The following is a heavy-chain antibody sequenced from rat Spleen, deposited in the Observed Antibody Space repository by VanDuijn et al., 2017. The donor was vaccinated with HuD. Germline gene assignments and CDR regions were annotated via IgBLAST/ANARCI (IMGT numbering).Heavy chain of an antibody. CDR1: GFTFSDNY. J-gene: IGHJ2*01. V-gene: IGHV5-7*01. Sequence: EVQLVESDGGLVQPGRSLKLSCAVSGFTFSDNYMAWVRQAPKKGLEWVATISSDGSSIYYRDSVKGRFTISRDNAESTLYLQMDSLRSEDTATYYCARHGYGGYSGSFAYWGQGVMVTVSS. CDR3: ARHGYGGYSGSFAY. CDR2: ISSDGSSI. D-gene: IGHD1-11*01.